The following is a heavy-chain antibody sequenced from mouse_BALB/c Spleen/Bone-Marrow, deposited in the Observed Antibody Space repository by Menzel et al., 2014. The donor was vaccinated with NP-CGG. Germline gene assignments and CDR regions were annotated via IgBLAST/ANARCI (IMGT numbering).Heavy chain of an antibody. CDR2: IYPGDSDT. CDR1: GYAFSSYW. V-gene: IGHV1-80*01. J-gene: IGHJ2*01. CDR3: ARGGISVDY. Sequence: VKLMESGAELVRPGSSVKISCKASGYAFSSYWMNWVKQRPGQGLEWIGQIYPGDSDTDYNGKFKGKATLTADKSSNTAYMQLTSLTSEDSAVNFCARGGISVDYWGQGTTLTVSS.